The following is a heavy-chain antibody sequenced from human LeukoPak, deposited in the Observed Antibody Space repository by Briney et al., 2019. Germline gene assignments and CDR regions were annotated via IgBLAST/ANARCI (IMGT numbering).Heavy chain of an antibody. J-gene: IGHJ4*02. D-gene: IGHD6-19*01. Sequence: GGSLRLSCRTSGFTFSNYWMTWVRQAPGKGLEWVANVREDGSDKYYVDSLKGRFTISRDNAQNSLFLQMNSLRAEDTAVYYCARERKSGWLSRTYNFDSWGQGTLVTVSS. CDR1: GFTFSNYW. CDR3: ARERKSGWLSRTYNFDS. CDR2: VREDGSDK. V-gene: IGHV3-7*01.